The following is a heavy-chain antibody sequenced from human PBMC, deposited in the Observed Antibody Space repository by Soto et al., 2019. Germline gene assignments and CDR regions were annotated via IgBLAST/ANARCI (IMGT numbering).Heavy chain of an antibody. CDR3: ARRDMLTGYVYFDY. J-gene: IGHJ4*02. CDR2: IYPDDSDT. CDR1: GYTFTKYW. Sequence: GQSLKISCQAAGYTFTKYWVGWVRKMPGKGLEWMGIIYPDDSDTRYSPSFQGHVTISADKSISTAYLQWSSLKASDSATYYCARRDMLTGYVYFDYWGQGTQVTVS. V-gene: IGHV5-51*01. D-gene: IGHD3-9*01.